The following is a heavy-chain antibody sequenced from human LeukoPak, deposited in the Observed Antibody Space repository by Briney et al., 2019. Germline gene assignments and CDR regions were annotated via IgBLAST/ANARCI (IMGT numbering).Heavy chain of an antibody. CDR2: IYYSGST. J-gene: IGHJ4*02. V-gene: IGHV4-39*07. CDR3: SRGSIVVGLDARPFDY. Sequence: SETLSLTCTVSGGSISSSSYYWGWIRQPPGKGLEWIGSIYYSGSTYYNPSLKSRVTISVDTSKSQFSLKVNSVTAADTAVYFCSRGSIVVGLDARPFDYWGQGTLVAVSS. D-gene: IGHD2-2*01. CDR1: GGSISSSSYY.